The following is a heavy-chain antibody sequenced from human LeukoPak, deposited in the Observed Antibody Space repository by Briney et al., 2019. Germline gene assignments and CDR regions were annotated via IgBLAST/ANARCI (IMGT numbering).Heavy chain of an antibody. Sequence: SETLSLTCAVYGGSFSGYYWSWIRQPPGKGLEWIGEINHSGSTNYNPSHKSRVTISVDTSKNQFSLRLSSVTAVDTAVYYCLRYGSANYYNTFDNWGQGTLVTVSS. D-gene: IGHD3-10*01. J-gene: IGHJ4*02. CDR3: LRYGSANYYNTFDN. CDR1: GGSFSGYY. CDR2: INHSGST. V-gene: IGHV4-34*01.